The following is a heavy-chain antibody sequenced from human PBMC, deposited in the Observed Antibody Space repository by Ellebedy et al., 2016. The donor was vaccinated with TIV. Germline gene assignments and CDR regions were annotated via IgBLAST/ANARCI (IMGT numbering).Heavy chain of an antibody. D-gene: IGHD7-27*01. J-gene: IGHJ4*02. CDR3: ARDTVTANWGPLFDY. CDR2: IFTSGLT. Sequence: MPSETLSLTCTVSGGSISSYSRSWIRQPAGEGLEWIGRIFTSGLTNFNPSLKSRVTMSVDTSKNQLSLKLSSVTAADTAVYYCARDTVTANWGPLFDYWGQGTLVTVSS. V-gene: IGHV4-4*07. CDR1: GGSISSYS.